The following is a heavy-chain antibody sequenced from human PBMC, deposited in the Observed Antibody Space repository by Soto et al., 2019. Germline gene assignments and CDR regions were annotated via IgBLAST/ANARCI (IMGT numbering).Heavy chain of an antibody. CDR1: GYTFTSYD. CDR2: MNPNSGNT. V-gene: IGHV1-8*01. J-gene: IGHJ4*02. D-gene: IGHD6-19*01. CDR3: AREGGGSGPRGGDY. Sequence: GASVKVSCKASGYTFTSYDINWVRQATGQGLEWMGWMNPNSGNTGYAQKFQSRVTMTRNTSISTAYMELSSLRSEDTAVYYCAREGGGSGPRGGDYWGQGTLVTGTS.